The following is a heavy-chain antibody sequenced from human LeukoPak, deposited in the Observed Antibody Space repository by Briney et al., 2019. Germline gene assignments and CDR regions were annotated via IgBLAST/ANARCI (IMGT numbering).Heavy chain of an antibody. D-gene: IGHD2-15*01. CDR2: IYYSGST. J-gene: IGHJ6*02. CDR1: GGSISGYY. V-gene: IGHV4-59*08. CDR3: ASSVAASPYYYGMDV. Sequence: SETLSLTCTVSGGSISGYYWSWIRQPPGKGLEWIGYIYYSGSTNYNPSLKSRVTISVDTSKNQFSLKLSSVTAADAAVYYCASSVAASPYYYGMDVWGQGTTVTVSS.